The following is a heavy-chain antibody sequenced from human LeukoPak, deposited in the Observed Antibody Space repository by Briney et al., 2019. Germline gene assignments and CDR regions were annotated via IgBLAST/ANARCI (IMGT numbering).Heavy chain of an antibody. CDR3: ARSWGSTAGDFDS. Sequence: ASLKVSCKASGYTFIRYAMNWVRQAPGQGLEWMGWINTNTGDPTYAQGFIGRFVFSLDTSVSTAYLQISNLKAEDTAVYYCARSWGSTAGDFDSWGQGTLVTVSS. V-gene: IGHV7-4-1*02. CDR1: GYTFIRYA. CDR2: INTNTGDP. D-gene: IGHD6-13*01. J-gene: IGHJ4*02.